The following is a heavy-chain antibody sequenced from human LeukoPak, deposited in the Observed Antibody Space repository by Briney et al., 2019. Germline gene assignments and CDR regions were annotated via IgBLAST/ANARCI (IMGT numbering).Heavy chain of an antibody. V-gene: IGHV1-2*02. CDR2: VNPNSGGT. CDR1: GYTFTDYY. D-gene: IGHD3-10*01. Sequence: ASVKVSCKASGYTFTDYYMHWVRQAPGQGLEWMGWVNPNSGGTNYAQKFQGRVTMTRDTSFTTAYMELSSLRSEDTAVYYCASFEVGAWGQGTLVTVSS. CDR3: ASFEVGA. J-gene: IGHJ5*02.